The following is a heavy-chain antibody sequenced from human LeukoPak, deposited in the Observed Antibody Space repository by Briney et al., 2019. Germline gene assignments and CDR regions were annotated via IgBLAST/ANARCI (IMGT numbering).Heavy chain of an antibody. CDR3: ARGGLTGIFDY. CDR2: IGGSGSSR. D-gene: IGHD2-8*01. CDR1: GFIFSSHA. Sequence: GGSLRLSCAASGFIFSSHAMNWVRQAPGKGLEWVSAIGGSGSSRSYADSVKGRFAISRDNSKNTLYLQMNSLRAEDTAVYYCARGGLTGIFDYWGQGTLVTVSS. V-gene: IGHV3-23*01. J-gene: IGHJ4*02.